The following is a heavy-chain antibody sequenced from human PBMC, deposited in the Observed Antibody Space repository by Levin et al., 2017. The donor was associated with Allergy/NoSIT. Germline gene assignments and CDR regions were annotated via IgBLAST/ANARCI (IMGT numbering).Heavy chain of an antibody. CDR2: IYYSGRT. CDR1: GGSTSSNSYY. D-gene: IGHD5-12*01. Sequence: SQTLSLTCTVSGGSTSSNSYYWGWIRQPPGKGLEWIGSIYYSGRTYYNPSLKSRVSISVDTSKNRFSLKLTSVTAADTAMYYCASFFSSGFDFYFFDYWGQGSLVTVSS. J-gene: IGHJ4*02. CDR3: ASFFSSGFDFYFFDY. V-gene: IGHV4-39*01.